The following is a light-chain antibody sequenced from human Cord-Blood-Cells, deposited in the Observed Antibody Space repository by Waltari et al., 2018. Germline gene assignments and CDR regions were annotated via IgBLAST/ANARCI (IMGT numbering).Light chain of an antibody. CDR1: QSVSSY. V-gene: IGKV3-11*01. Sequence: EIVLTQSPATLSLSPGEGATLSCRASQSVSSYLAWYHQKPGQAPRLLIYDASNRATGIPARFSGSGSGTDFTLTISSLEPEDFAVYYCQQRSNWPITFGQGTRLEIK. CDR3: QQRSNWPIT. J-gene: IGKJ5*01. CDR2: DAS.